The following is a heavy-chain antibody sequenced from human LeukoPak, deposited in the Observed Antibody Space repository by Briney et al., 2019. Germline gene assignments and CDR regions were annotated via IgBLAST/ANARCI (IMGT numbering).Heavy chain of an antibody. CDR3: ARGVVPAALNWFDL. Sequence: SETLSLTCNVSGGSISSYYWSWIRQPPGKGLEWIGYIYYSGSTNYNRSLKSRVTISVDTSKNQFSLKLRSVTAADTAVYYCARGVVPAALNWFDLWGQGTLVTVSS. D-gene: IGHD2-2*01. CDR2: IYYSGST. J-gene: IGHJ5*02. V-gene: IGHV4-59*01. CDR1: GGSISSYY.